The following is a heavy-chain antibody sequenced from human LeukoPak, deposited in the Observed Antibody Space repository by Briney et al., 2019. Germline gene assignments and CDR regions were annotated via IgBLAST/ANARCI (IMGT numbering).Heavy chain of an antibody. CDR3: TTDLGEIVVVPARTQAWDY. D-gene: IGHD2-2*01. Sequence: GGSLRLSCAASGFTFSNAWMSWVRQAPGKGLEWVGRIKSKTDGGTTDYAAPVKGRFTISRDDSKNTLYLQMNSLKTEDTAVYYCTTDLGEIVVVPARTQAWDYWGQGTLVTVSS. V-gene: IGHV3-15*01. CDR1: GFTFSNAW. J-gene: IGHJ4*02. CDR2: IKSKTDGGTT.